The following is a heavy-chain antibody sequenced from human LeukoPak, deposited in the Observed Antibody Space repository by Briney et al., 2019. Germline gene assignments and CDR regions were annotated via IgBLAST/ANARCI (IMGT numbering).Heavy chain of an antibody. CDR2: IIPIFGTA. V-gene: IGHV1-69*05. CDR1: GGTFSSYA. Sequence: SVKVSCKASGGTFSSYAISWVRQAPGRGLEWMGGIIPIFGTANYAQKFQGRVTITTDESTSTAYMELSSLRSEDTAVYYCARAPRGVRGVPWFDPWGQGTLVTVSS. D-gene: IGHD3-10*01. J-gene: IGHJ5*02. CDR3: ARAPRGVRGVPWFDP.